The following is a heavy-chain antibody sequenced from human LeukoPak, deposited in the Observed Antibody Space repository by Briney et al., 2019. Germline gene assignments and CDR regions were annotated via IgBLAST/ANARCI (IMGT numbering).Heavy chain of an antibody. CDR3: ARGRESSSWYQPANQDYYYYGMDV. CDR2: IYYSGST. CDR1: GGSISSYY. J-gene: IGHJ6*02. Sequence: PSETLSLTCTVSGGSISSYYWSWIRQPPGKGLEWIGYIYYSGSTNYNPSLKSRVTISVDTSKNQFSLKLSSVTAADTAVYYCARGRESSSWYQPANQDYYYYGMDVWGQGTTVTVSS. D-gene: IGHD6-13*01. V-gene: IGHV4-59*01.